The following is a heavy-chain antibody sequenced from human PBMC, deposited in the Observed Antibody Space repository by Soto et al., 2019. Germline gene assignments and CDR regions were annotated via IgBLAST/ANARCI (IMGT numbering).Heavy chain of an antibody. Sequence: QVQLVESGGGVVQPGRSLRLSCAASGFTFSSYAMHWVRQAPGKGLEWVAVISYDGSNKYYADSVKGRFTISRDNSKNTXXLQMNSLRAEDTAVYYCARDRGLIVVAYPPPWFDPWGQGTLVTVSS. CDR1: GFTFSSYA. CDR2: ISYDGSNK. J-gene: IGHJ5*02. D-gene: IGHD3-22*01. V-gene: IGHV3-30-3*01. CDR3: ARDRGLIVVAYPPPWFDP.